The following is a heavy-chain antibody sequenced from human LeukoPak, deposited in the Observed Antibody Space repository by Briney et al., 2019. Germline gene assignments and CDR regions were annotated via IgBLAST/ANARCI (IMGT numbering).Heavy chain of an antibody. Sequence: PGGSLRLSCAPSGFTFSSYGMHWVRQAPGKGLEWVAVIWYDGSNKYYADSVKGRFTISRDNSKNTLYLQMNSLRAEDTAVYYCARAFKNSGLDYWGQGTLVTVSS. J-gene: IGHJ4*02. CDR2: IWYDGSNK. V-gene: IGHV3-33*08. CDR3: ARAFKNSGLDY. CDR1: GFTFSSYG. D-gene: IGHD4-23*01.